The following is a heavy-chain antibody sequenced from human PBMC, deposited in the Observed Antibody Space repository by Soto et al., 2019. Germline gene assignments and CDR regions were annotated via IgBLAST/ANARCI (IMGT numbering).Heavy chain of an antibody. CDR3: ARERIHLGELSHDY. CDR1: GFTFSSYG. D-gene: IGHD3-16*02. J-gene: IGHJ4*02. Sequence: QVQLVESGGGVVQPGRSLRLSCAASGFTFSSYGMHWVRQAPGKGLEWVAVIWYDGSNKYYADSVKGRFTISRDNSKNTLYLQMNSLRAEDTAVYYCARERIHLGELSHDYWGQGTLVTVSS. V-gene: IGHV3-33*01. CDR2: IWYDGSNK.